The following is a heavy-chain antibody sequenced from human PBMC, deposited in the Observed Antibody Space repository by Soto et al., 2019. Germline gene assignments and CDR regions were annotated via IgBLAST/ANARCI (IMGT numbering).Heavy chain of an antibody. CDR1: GYIFSNYY. CDR2: FNPSGDAT. CDR3: ARRGMSKIGFDT. V-gene: IGHV1-46*01. D-gene: IGHD3-10*01. J-gene: IGHJ3*02. Sequence: WASVKVSCKASGYIFSNYYMHWVRQAPGQGLEWMGVFNPSGDATHYAQSFQGRVSVTRDTSTSTVYMELSTLTSEDTAVYYCARRGMSKIGFDTWGQGTMVTGS.